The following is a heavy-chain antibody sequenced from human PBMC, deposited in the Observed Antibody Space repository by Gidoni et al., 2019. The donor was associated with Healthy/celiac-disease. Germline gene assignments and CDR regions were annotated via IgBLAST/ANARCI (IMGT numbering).Heavy chain of an antibody. D-gene: IGHD3-10*01. CDR1: GFTFSSYA. CDR3: AKWDYGSGSFDI. Sequence: EEQLLESGGGLVQPGGSLRLSCAASGFTFSSYAMSWVRQAPGKGLEWVSAISGSGGSTYYADSVKGRFTISRDNSKNTLYLQMNSLRAEDTAVYYCAKWDYGSGSFDIWGQGTMVTVSS. V-gene: IGHV3-23*01. J-gene: IGHJ3*02. CDR2: ISGSGGST.